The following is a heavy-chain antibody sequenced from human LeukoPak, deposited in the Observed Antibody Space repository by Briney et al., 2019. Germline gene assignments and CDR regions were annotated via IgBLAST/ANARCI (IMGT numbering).Heavy chain of an antibody. D-gene: IGHD3-3*01. V-gene: IGHV1-8*03. CDR3: AREDRRYDFWSGYYANWFDP. CDR1: GYTFTSYD. CDR2: MNPNSGNT. J-gene: IGHJ5*02. Sequence: ASVKVSCKASGYTFTSYDINWVRQATGQGLEWMGWMNPNSGNTGYAQKFQGRVTITRNTSISTAYMELSSLRSEDTAVYYCAREDRRYDFWSGYYANWFDPRGQGTLVTVSS.